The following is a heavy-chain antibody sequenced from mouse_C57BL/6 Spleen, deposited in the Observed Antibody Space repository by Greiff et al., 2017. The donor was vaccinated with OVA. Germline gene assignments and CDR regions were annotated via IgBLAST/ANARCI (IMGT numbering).Heavy chain of an antibody. Sequence: QVQLKESGAELVRPGTSVKVSCKASGYAFTNYLIEWVKQRPGQGLEWIGVINPGSGGTNYNEKFKGKATLTADKSSSTAYMQLSSLTSEDSAVYFCAKGATYDYGGAMDYWGQGTSVTVSS. J-gene: IGHJ4*01. V-gene: IGHV1-54*01. CDR1: GYAFTNYL. CDR2: INPGSGGT. CDR3: AKGATYDYGGAMDY. D-gene: IGHD2-4*01.